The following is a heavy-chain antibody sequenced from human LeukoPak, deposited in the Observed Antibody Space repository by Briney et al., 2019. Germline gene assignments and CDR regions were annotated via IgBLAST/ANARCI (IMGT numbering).Heavy chain of an antibody. CDR1: GFTFSSYA. Sequence: GGSLRLSCAASGFTFSSYAMSWVRQAPGKGLEWVSAISGSGGSTYYADSVQGRFIISRENAENSLFLQMNSLRAGDTAVYYCARVSPGSSWHYYDLWGQGTLVTVSS. CDR2: ISGSGGST. V-gene: IGHV3-23*01. D-gene: IGHD3-10*01. CDR3: ARVSPGSSWHYYDL. J-gene: IGHJ5*02.